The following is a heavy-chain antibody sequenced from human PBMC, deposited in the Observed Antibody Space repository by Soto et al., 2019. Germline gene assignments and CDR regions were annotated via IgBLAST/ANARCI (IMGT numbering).Heavy chain of an antibody. CDR1: GGDFSRDS. CDR2: IIPSLGIV. Sequence: QVQLVQSGAEVKKPGSSVKVSCKASGGDFSRDSISWVRQAPGQGLEWVGRIIPSLGIVNYAQKFQGRVTFIADTSSSTVYMEVSSLTSDDTAVFYCAKYGGCKLDPWGQGTLVIVSS. D-gene: IGHD4-17*01. V-gene: IGHV1-69*02. CDR3: AKYGGCKLDP. J-gene: IGHJ5*02.